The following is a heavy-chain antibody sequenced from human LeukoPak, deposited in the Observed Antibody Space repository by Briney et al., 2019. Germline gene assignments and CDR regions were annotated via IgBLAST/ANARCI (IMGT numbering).Heavy chain of an antibody. CDR2: IWYDGSNK. D-gene: IGHD5-12*01. CDR1: GFTFSTYG. J-gene: IGHJ4*02. V-gene: IGHV3-33*01. CDR3: ARGFDSGYDFGY. Sequence: PGRSLRLSCAASGFTFSTYGMHWVRQAPGKGLEWVAVIWYDGSNKYYIDSVRGRFTISRDNSRNTLYLQMNSLRAEDTAVYYCARGFDSGYDFGYWGQGTLVTVPS.